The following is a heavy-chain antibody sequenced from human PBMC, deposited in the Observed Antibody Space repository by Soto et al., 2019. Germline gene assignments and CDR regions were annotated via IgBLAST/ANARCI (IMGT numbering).Heavy chain of an antibody. D-gene: IGHD6-13*01. Sequence: PGGSLRLSCAASGFTFSSYSMNWVRQAPGKGLEWVSSISSSSSSYIYYADSVKGRFTISRDNAKNSLYLQMNSLRAEDTAVYYCARDGWSSSWYALFDYWGQGTLVTVSS. CDR2: ISSSSSSYI. J-gene: IGHJ4*02. CDR3: ARDGWSSSWYALFDY. V-gene: IGHV3-21*01. CDR1: GFTFSSYS.